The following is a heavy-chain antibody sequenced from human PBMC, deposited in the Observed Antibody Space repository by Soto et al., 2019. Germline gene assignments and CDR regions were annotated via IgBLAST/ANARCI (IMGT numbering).Heavy chain of an antibody. CDR2: ISYDGSNK. J-gene: IGHJ6*02. CDR3: AREIAARRYYYGMDV. D-gene: IGHD6-6*01. Sequence: GGSLRLSCAASGFTFSSYGMHWVRQAPGRGLEWVAVISYDGSNKYYADSVKGRFTISRDNSKNTLYLQMNSLRAEDTAVYYCAREIAARRYYYGMDVWGQGTTVTVSS. CDR1: GFTFSSYG. V-gene: IGHV3-30*03.